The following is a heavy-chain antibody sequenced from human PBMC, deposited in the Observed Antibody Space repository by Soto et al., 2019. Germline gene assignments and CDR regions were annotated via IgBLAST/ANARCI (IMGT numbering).Heavy chain of an antibody. Sequence: ESGGGLVKPGGSLRLSCAASGFTFSSYSMNWVRQAPGKGLEWVSSISSSSSYIYYADSVKGRFTISRDNAKNSLYLQMNSLRAEDTAVYYCAREGPRYYDYVWGSYRNYFDYWGQGTLVTVSS. V-gene: IGHV3-21*01. D-gene: IGHD3-16*02. CDR2: ISSSSSYI. CDR3: AREGPRYYDYVWGSYRNYFDY. CDR1: GFTFSSYS. J-gene: IGHJ4*02.